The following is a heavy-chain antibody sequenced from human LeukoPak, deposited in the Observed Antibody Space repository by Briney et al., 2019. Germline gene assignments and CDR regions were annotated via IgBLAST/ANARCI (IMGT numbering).Heavy chain of an antibody. J-gene: IGHJ3*02. Sequence: GGSLRLSCAASGFTFSSYSMNWVRQAPGKGLEWVSSISSSSSYIYYADSVKGRFTVSRDNAKNSLYLQMNSLRAEDTAVYYCARGGGSAYDMWGQGTMVTVSS. V-gene: IGHV3-21*01. CDR1: GFTFSSYS. CDR2: ISSSSSYI. CDR3: ARGGGSAYDM. D-gene: IGHD1-26*01.